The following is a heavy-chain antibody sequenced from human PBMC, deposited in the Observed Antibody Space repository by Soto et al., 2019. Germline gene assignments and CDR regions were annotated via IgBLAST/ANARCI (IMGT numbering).Heavy chain of an antibody. CDR3: ARGRRANFAP. CDR2: VNPNSGNT. D-gene: IGHD6-25*01. Sequence: VQLVQSGAEVKKPGASVRVSCKTSGYTFTNYDIMWVRRVAGQGLEWMGWVNPNSGNTGYAQKFQDRVTMTRDRFISTAYMELRSLTYEDTAVYYCARGRRANFAPWGQGTLVTVSS. V-gene: IGHV1-8*01. J-gene: IGHJ5*02. CDR1: GYTFTNYD.